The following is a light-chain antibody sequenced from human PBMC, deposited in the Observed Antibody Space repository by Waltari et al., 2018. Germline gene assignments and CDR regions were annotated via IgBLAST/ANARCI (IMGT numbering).Light chain of an antibody. CDR3: SSYTQSRTRV. V-gene: IGLV2-23*02. CDR1: SRDVGAYNL. CDR2: GVT. J-gene: IGLJ3*02. Sequence: QSALTQSASVSGSPGQSITISCTGTSRDVGAYNLVSWYQHLPGRAPTRILSGVTKRPSGISVRLSGSKSGNTASLTISGLQSEDEADYYCSSYTQSRTRVFGGGTKVTVL.